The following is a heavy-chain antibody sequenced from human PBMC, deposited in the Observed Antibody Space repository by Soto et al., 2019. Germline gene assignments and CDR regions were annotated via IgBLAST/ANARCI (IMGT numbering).Heavy chain of an antibody. Sequence: ASVKVSCKASGYTFTNYAMHWVRQAPGQRLEWMGWINAGNGNTKYSQKFQGRVTITRDTSASTAYMELSSLRSEDTAVYYCARSIVVVTALDYWGQGTLVTVSS. CDR2: INAGNGNT. D-gene: IGHD2-21*02. J-gene: IGHJ4*02. CDR3: ARSIVVVTALDY. V-gene: IGHV1-3*01. CDR1: GYTFTNYA.